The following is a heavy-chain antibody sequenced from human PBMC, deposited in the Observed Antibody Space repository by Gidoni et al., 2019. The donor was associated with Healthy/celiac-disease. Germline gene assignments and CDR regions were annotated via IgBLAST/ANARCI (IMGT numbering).Heavy chain of an antibody. J-gene: IGHJ6*02. CDR3: ARDGVVYGMDV. CDR1: GFTFSSYG. CDR2: IWYDGSNK. D-gene: IGHD3-16*01. Sequence: QVQLVESGGGVVQPGRSLRLSCAASGFTFSSYGMHWVRQAPGKGLEWVAVIWYDGSNKYYADSVKGRFTISRDNSKNTLYLQMNSLRAEDTAVYYCARDGVVYGMDVWGQGTTVTVSS. V-gene: IGHV3-33*01.